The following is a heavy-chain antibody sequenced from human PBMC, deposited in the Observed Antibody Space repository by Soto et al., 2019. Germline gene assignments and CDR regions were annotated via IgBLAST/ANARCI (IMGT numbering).Heavy chain of an antibody. CDR2: MYFGGST. J-gene: IGHJ5*02. CDR3: ARSYYDSTGFAVDP. V-gene: IGHV4-61*05. Sequence: SETLSLTCTVSGGSVSSSSCYWGRIRQPPGKGLEWIGFMYFGGSTNYNPSLTSRATISVETSKNQFSMKLTSVTASDTAVYYCARSYYDSTGFAVDPWGQGTLVTVSS. D-gene: IGHD3-22*01. CDR1: GGSVSSSSCY.